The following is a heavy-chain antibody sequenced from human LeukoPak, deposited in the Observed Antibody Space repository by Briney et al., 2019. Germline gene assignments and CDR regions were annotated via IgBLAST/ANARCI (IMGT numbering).Heavy chain of an antibody. V-gene: IGHV1-18*01. CDR1: GYTFAIYG. D-gene: IGHD2-2*01. CDR2: ISAFNGYT. CDR3: ARGRFLKGYCSSTSCSTPFQH. J-gene: IGHJ1*01. Sequence: ASVKVSCKASGYTFAIYGISWVRQAPGQGLQWMGWISAFNGYTNYARNFQGKVTMTTDTPTSTAYMELSSLRSEDTAVYYCARGRFLKGYCSSTSCSTPFQHWGQGTLVTVSS.